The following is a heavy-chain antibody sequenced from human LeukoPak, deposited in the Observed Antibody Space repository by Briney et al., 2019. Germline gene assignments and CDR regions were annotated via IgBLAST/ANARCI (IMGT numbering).Heavy chain of an antibody. CDR1: GFTFSDYY. J-gene: IGHJ6*03. V-gene: IGHV3-11*01. D-gene: IGHD3-3*01. CDR3: ARASTYYDFWSGYWDYYYMDV. CDR2: ISSSGSTI. Sequence: GGSLRLSCAASGFTFSDYYMSWLRQAPGKGLEGVSYISSSGSTIYYADSVKGRFTISRDNAKNSLYLQMNSLRAEDTAVYYCARASTYYDFWSGYWDYYYMDVWGKGTTVTVSS.